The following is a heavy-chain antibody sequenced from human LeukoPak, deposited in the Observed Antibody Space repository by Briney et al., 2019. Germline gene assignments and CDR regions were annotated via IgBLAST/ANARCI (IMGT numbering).Heavy chain of an antibody. Sequence: SETLSLTCTVSGGSISSYYWSWIRQPPGKGLEWIGYIYYSGSTNYNPSLKSRVTISVDTSKNQFSLKLSSVTAADTAVYYCASGLGIAGGGYYFDYWGQGTLVTVSS. CDR1: GGSISSYY. CDR3: ASGLGIAGGGYYFDY. CDR2: IYYSGST. V-gene: IGHV4-59*01. J-gene: IGHJ4*02. D-gene: IGHD1-26*01.